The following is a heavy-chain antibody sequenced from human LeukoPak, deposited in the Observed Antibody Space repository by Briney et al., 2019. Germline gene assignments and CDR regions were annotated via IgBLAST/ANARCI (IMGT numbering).Heavy chain of an antibody. V-gene: IGHV4-39*01. J-gene: IGHJ1*01. CDR2: IYYSGRT. CDR3: ARRRYYDGSGYLE. Sequence: PSETLSLTCSVSGDSVSRSDSYWVRLRQPPGKGLEWIGTIYYSGRTYYSPSLTSPVTMSVDPSNNQSSLNLRSVTAADTAVYYCARRRYYDGSGYLEWGQGALLSVSS. D-gene: IGHD3-22*01. CDR1: GDSVSRSDSY.